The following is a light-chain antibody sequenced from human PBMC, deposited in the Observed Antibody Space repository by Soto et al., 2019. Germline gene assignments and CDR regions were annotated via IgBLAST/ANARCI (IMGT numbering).Light chain of an antibody. J-gene: IGKJ1*01. CDR1: QSVSNNY. CDR3: QQYGSSGT. V-gene: IGKV3-20*01. CDR2: GAS. Sequence: EIVLTQSPGTLSLSPGERATLSCRASQSVSNNYLAWYQKKPGQATRLLIYGASNRATGIPDRFSGSGSGTDFTLTISRLEPEDFAVYYCQQYGSSGTFGQGTKVDI.